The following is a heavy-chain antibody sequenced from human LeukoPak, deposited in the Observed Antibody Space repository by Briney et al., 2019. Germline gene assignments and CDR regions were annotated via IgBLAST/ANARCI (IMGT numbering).Heavy chain of an antibody. CDR1: GGSFSSGGYY. CDR2: IYYSGST. J-gene: IGHJ4*02. Sequence: PSQTLSLTCTVSGGSFSSGGYYWSWIRQHPGKGLEWIGYIYYSGSTYYNPSLKSRVTISVDTSKNQFSLKLSSVTAADTAVYYCARASDYGDYYGYWGQGTLVTVSS. CDR3: ARASDYGDYYGY. V-gene: IGHV4-31*03. D-gene: IGHD4-17*01.